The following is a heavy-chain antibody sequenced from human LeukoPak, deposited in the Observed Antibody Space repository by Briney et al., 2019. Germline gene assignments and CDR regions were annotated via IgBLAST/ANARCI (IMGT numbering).Heavy chain of an antibody. CDR2: FDPEDGET. J-gene: IGHJ6*02. D-gene: IGHD3-10*01. V-gene: IGHV1-24*01. CDR1: GYTLTELS. CDR3: ATSAGGSPMVQGARSALYYGMDV. Sequence: ASVKVSCKVSGYTLTELSMRWVRQAPGKGLEWMGGFDPEDGETIYAQKFQGRVTMTEDTSTDTAYMELSSLRSEDTAVYYCATSAGGSPMVQGARSALYYGMDVWGQGTTVTVSS.